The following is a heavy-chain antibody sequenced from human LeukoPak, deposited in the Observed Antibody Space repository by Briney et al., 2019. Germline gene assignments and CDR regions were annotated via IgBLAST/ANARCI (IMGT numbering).Heavy chain of an antibody. J-gene: IGHJ4*02. D-gene: IGHD5/OR15-5a*01. Sequence: GGSLRLSCAASGFTFSSYWVSWVRQAPGKGLEWVANIKQDGSEKYYVDSVKGRFTISRDNAKNSLYLQMNSLRAEDTAVYYCATGLRTFDYWGQGTLVTVSS. V-gene: IGHV3-7*01. CDR2: IKQDGSEK. CDR3: ATGLRTFDY. CDR1: GFTFSSYW.